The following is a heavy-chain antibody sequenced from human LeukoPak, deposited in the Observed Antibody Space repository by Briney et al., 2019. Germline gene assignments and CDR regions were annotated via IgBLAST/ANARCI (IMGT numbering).Heavy chain of an antibody. CDR3: ARCFGWGNFSPHAFDI. V-gene: IGHV4-39*01. D-gene: IGHD3-10*01. J-gene: IGHJ3*02. CDR1: GGSISGSSYY. Sequence: PSETLSLTCTVSGGSISGSSYYWGWIRQSPGKGLEWIGSIYHSGSTYYNPSLRSRVTISVDKSQNQISVNLSSVTASDTAVYYCARCFGWGNFSPHAFDIWGQGTMVTVSS. CDR2: IYHSGST.